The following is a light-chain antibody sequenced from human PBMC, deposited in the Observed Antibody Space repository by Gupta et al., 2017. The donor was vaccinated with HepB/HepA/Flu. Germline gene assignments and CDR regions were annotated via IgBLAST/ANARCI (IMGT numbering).Light chain of an antibody. CDR3: QQYKKCPPGS. V-gene: IGKV3-15*01. CDR1: QSVSSN. Sequence: IVTTQSPATLSVSPGERATLSCSASQSVSSNLAWYQQKPGQAPRLLIYGASTRATGIPARFSGSGSGIEFTLTISSRQSEDFAVSYCQQYKKCPPGSLGQGTKLEIK. J-gene: IGKJ2*03. CDR2: GAS.